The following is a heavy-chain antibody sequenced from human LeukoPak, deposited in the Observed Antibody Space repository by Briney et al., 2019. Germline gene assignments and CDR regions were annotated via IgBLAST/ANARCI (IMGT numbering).Heavy chain of an antibody. CDR1: GFTFSSYA. CDR3: AKDTRMITFGGVIDY. Sequence: GGSLRLSCAASGFTFSSYAMSWVRQAPGKGLEWVSAISGSGGSTYYADSVKGRFTISRDNSKNTLYLQMNSLRAEDTAVYYCAKDTRMITFGGVIDYWGQGTLVTVSS. D-gene: IGHD3-16*01. V-gene: IGHV3-23*01. J-gene: IGHJ4*02. CDR2: ISGSGGST.